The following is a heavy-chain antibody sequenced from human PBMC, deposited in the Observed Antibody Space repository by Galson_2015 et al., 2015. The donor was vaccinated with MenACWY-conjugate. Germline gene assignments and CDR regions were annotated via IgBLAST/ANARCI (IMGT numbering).Heavy chain of an antibody. J-gene: IGHJ6*02. CDR1: GYTFTTYW. V-gene: IGHV5-51*01. Sequence: QSGAEVKKPGESLKISCKGSGYTFTTYWIGWVRQMPGKGLEWMGFISPGDSHTRYNPAFQGQVTISADNSITTAYLQWNSLQASDTAMYYCARHPPGGRGMDVWGQGTTVTVSS. CDR2: ISPGDSHT. D-gene: IGHD1-26*01. CDR3: ARHPPGGRGMDV.